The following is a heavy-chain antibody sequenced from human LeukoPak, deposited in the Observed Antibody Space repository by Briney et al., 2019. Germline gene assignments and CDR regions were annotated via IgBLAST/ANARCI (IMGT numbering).Heavy chain of an antibody. J-gene: IGHJ5*02. V-gene: IGHV4-59*08. D-gene: IGHD6-19*01. CDR1: GGSFSGYY. Sequence: PSETLSLTCAVYGGSFSGYYWSWIRQPPGKGLEWIGYIYYSGSTNYNPSLKSRVTISVDTSKNQFSLKLSSVTAADTAVYYCASSGWLNWFDPWGQGTLVTVSS. CDR2: IYYSGST. CDR3: ASSGWLNWFDP.